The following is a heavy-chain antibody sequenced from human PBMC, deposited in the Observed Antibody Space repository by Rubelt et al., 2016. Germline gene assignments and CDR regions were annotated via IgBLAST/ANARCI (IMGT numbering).Heavy chain of an antibody. CDR1: GFTFRSYA. CDR2: MNQDGSER. D-gene: IGHD5-24*01. Sequence: EVQLVESGGGLVQPGGSLRLFCAASGFTFRSYAMTWVRQAPGKGLEWVANMNQDGSERYYVDSVKGRFTISRDNAKNSLYLQMNRLRAEDTAIYYCARDRGWLQHDYWGQGTVVTVSS. CDR3: ARDRGWLQHDY. V-gene: IGHV3-7*01. J-gene: IGHJ4*02.